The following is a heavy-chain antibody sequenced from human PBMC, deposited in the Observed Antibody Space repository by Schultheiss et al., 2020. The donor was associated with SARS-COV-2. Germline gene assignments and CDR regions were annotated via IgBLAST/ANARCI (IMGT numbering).Heavy chain of an antibody. D-gene: IGHD1-7*01. V-gene: IGHV3-64*01. CDR2: ISSNGGST. J-gene: IGHJ3*02. CDR1: GFTFSSYA. Sequence: GESLKISCAASGFTFSSYAMHWVRQAPGKGLEYVSAISSNGGSTYYANSVKGRFTISRDNSKNTLYLQMGSLRAEDMAVYYCARLTELRGFDIWGQGTMVTVSS. CDR3: ARLTELRGFDI.